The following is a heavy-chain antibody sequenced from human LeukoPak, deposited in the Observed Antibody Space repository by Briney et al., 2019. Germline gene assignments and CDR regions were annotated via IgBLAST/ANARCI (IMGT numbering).Heavy chain of an antibody. Sequence: GGSLRLSCADSAFTFSDRCMDWVRQAPGKGLEWVGRTRNKANGYTTICAASVKGRFTVSRDESKNSLYLQMNSLRTEDTAVYYCARGFRSFDSWGQGTLVTVSS. CDR3: ARGFRSFDS. CDR2: TRNKANGYTT. D-gene: IGHD1-14*01. J-gene: IGHJ4*02. CDR1: AFTFSDRC. V-gene: IGHV3-72*01.